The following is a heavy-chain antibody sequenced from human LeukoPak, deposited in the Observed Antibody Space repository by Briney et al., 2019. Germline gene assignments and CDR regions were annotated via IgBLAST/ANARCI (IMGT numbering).Heavy chain of an antibody. CDR1: GAPLNNYY. Sequence: PSETLSLTCTVSGAPLNNYYWNWVRQPPGKELELIENVDYSGSTRYNPSLKSRATMSLDSSKNQFSLRLTSVTAADMAVYYCAMQVGIYGDYNNWFDPWGQGARVTVSS. D-gene: IGHD4-17*01. V-gene: IGHV4-59*08. J-gene: IGHJ5*02. CDR2: VDYSGST. CDR3: AMQVGIYGDYNNWFDP.